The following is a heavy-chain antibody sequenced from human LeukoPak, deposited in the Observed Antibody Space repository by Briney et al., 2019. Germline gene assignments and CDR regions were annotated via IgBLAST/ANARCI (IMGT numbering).Heavy chain of an antibody. CDR2: FDGNGPNT. V-gene: IGHV3-23*01. J-gene: IGHJ4*02. CDR3: AKPRTTGLGWAQFDY. Sequence: GGSLRLSCAASGFTFSSFAMTWVRQAPGKGLEWVSGFDGNGPNTYFADSVKGRWTISRDNSRNTLYLEMNSLRPEDTAIYYCAKPRTTGLGWAQFDYWGQGSLVTVSS. D-gene: IGHD2-8*02. CDR1: GFTFSSFA.